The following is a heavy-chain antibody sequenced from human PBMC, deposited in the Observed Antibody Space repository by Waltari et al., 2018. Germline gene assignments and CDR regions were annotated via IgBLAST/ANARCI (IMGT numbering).Heavy chain of an antibody. J-gene: IGHJ4*02. CDR2: IYTSGST. Sequence: QVQLQESGPGLVKPSETLSLTCTVPGGSISSYYWSWIRQPAGKGLEWIGRIYTSGSTNYNPSLKSRVTMSVDTSKNQFSLKLSSVTAADTAVYYCARDSASSSWYQYYFDYWGQGTLVTVSS. CDR1: GGSISSYY. V-gene: IGHV4-4*07. CDR3: ARDSASSSWYQYYFDY. D-gene: IGHD6-13*01.